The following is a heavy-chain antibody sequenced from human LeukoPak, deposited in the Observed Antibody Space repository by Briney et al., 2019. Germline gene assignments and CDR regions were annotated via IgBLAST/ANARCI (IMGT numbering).Heavy chain of an antibody. CDR3: ARDGATPGIAVAY. CDR2: IYYSGST. V-gene: IGHV4-39*07. Sequence: SETLSLTCTVSGGSISSSSYYWGWIRQPPGKGLEWIGSIYYSGSTYYNPSLKSRVTISVDTSKNQFSLKLSSVTAADTAVYYCARDGATPGIAVAYWGQGTLVTVSS. D-gene: IGHD6-19*01. CDR1: GGSISSSSYY. J-gene: IGHJ4*02.